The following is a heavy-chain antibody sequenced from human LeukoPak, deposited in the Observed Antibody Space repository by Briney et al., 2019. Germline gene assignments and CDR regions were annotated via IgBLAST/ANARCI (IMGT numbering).Heavy chain of an antibody. D-gene: IGHD4/OR15-4a*01. J-gene: IGHJ4*02. V-gene: IGHV3-7*01. CDR2: IKDDGSAE. Sequence: PGGSLRLSCGASGFTFKTYWMTWVRQAPGKGLEWVGNIKDDGSAEYYVDSVKGRFTISRDNAENSLYLQMNNLRVEDTAVYYCARDTPGYGAYENWGQGTRVTVSS. CDR3: ARDTPGYGAYEN. CDR1: GFTFKTYW.